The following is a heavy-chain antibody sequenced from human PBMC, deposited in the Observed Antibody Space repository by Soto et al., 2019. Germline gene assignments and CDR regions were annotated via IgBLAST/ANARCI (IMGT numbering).Heavy chain of an antibody. Sequence: SVKVSCKASGFTFTSSAVQWVRQARGQRLEWIGWIVVGSGNTNYAQKFQERVTITRDMSTSTAYMELSSLRSEDTAVYYCAADINDYYYYYGMDVWGQGTTVTGSS. CDR2: IVVGSGNT. V-gene: IGHV1-58*01. CDR1: GFTFTSSA. CDR3: AADINDYYYYYGMDV. J-gene: IGHJ6*02. D-gene: IGHD3-10*01.